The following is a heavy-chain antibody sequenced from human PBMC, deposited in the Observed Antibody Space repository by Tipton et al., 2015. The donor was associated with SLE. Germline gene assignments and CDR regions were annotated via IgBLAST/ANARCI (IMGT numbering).Heavy chain of an antibody. CDR3: ARVLGDYYGSGRPGALDI. CDR2: INHSGST. D-gene: IGHD3-10*01. CDR1: GGSFSGYY. V-gene: IGHV4-34*01. J-gene: IGHJ3*02. Sequence: TLSLTCAVYGGSFSGYYWSWIRQPPGKGLEWIGEINHSGSTNYNPSLKSRVTISVDTSKNQFSLKLSSVTAADTAVYYCARVLGDYYGSGRPGALDIWGQGTMVTVSS.